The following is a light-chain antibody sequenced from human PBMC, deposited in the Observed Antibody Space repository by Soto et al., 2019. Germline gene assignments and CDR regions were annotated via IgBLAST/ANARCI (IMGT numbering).Light chain of an antibody. CDR1: QDISSA. Sequence: AIQLTQSPSSLSASVGDTVTIACRASQDISSALAWYQQRPGKPPKLLIYDASGLETGVPSRFSGSGSGTDFILTISSLQPEDFATYYCQQFNHYPLPFGGGTKVDIK. CDR2: DAS. J-gene: IGKJ4*01. V-gene: IGKV1D-13*01. CDR3: QQFNHYPLP.